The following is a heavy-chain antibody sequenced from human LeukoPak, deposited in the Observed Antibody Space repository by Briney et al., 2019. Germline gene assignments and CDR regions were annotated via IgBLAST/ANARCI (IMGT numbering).Heavy chain of an antibody. V-gene: IGHV3-7*03. CDR3: AKSRWETYAVRAFDI. CDR2: IKQDGSEK. CDR1: GFTFSSYW. D-gene: IGHD1-26*01. Sequence: GGSLRLSCAASGFTFSSYWMSWVRQAPGKGLEWVANIKQDGSEKYYVDSVKGRFTISRDNSKNALYLQMNSLRAEDTAVYYCAKSRWETYAVRAFDIWGQGTMVTVSS. J-gene: IGHJ3*02.